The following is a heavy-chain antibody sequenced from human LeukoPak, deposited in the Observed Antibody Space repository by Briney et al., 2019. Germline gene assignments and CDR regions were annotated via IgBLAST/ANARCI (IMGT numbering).Heavy chain of an antibody. CDR2: INPNSGGT. CDR1: GYTFTGYY. J-gene: IGHJ4*02. V-gene: IGHV1-2*02. CDR3: ARGEDPTHLIDY. Sequence: ASVKVSCKAPGYTFTGYYMHWVRQAPGQGLEWMGWINPNSGGTNYAQKFQGRVTMTRDTSISTAYMELSRLRSDDTAVYYCARGEDPTHLIDYWGQGTLVTVSS.